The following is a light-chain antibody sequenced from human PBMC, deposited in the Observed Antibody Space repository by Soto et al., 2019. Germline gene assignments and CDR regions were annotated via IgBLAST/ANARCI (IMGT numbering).Light chain of an antibody. CDR3: QQYGSSPA. Sequence: EIVLTQSPDTLSLSPVESATLSFSSSQSVRSSYLAWYQQTPGQTPRLLIYAASSRATGIPDRFSGSGSGTDFTLTISRLEPEDFAVYYCQQYGSSPAFGQGTKVDI. V-gene: IGKV3-20*01. J-gene: IGKJ1*01. CDR1: QSVRSSY. CDR2: AAS.